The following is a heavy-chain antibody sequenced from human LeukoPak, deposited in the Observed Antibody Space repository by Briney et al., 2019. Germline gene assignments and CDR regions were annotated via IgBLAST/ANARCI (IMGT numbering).Heavy chain of an antibody. V-gene: IGHV4-30-4*01. CDR1: GGSISSGDYY. Sequence: PSETLSLTCTVSGGSISSGDYYWGWIRQPPGKGLEWIGYIYYSGSTYYNPSLKSRVTISVDTSKYQFSLKLSSVTAADTAVYYCARHYDSSGYPFDYWGQGTLVTVSS. CDR3: ARHYDSSGYPFDY. D-gene: IGHD3-22*01. CDR2: IYYSGST. J-gene: IGHJ4*02.